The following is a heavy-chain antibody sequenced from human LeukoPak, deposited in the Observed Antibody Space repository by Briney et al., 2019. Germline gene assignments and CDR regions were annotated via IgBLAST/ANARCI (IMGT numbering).Heavy chain of an antibody. D-gene: IGHD5-12*01. V-gene: IGHV4-4*07. CDR1: GVSISSYY. J-gene: IGHJ6*03. CDR3: ARDRRYSGYDYHYYYYMDV. CDR2: IYTSGST. Sequence: SETLSLTCTVSGVSISSYYWSWIRQPAGKGLEWIGRIYTSGSTNYNPSLKSRVTMSVDTSKNQFSLKLSSVTAADTAVYYCARDRRYSGYDYHYYYYMDVWGKGTTVTVSS.